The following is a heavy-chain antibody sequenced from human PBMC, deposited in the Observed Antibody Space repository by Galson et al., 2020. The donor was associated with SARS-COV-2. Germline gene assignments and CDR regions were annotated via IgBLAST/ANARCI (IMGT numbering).Heavy chain of an antibody. Sequence: GESLKISCAASGFTFGSNGMHWVRQAPGKGLEWVAVIWNDGTNKYYTDSVKGRFTISRDNSQNTLFLQMNSLRAEDTAVYYCARDGIAAAAVLPSDWGQGTLVTVSS. J-gene: IGHJ4*02. D-gene: IGHD6-13*01. V-gene: IGHV3-33*01. CDR1: GFTFGSNG. CDR3: ARDGIAAAAVLPSD. CDR2: IWNDGTNK.